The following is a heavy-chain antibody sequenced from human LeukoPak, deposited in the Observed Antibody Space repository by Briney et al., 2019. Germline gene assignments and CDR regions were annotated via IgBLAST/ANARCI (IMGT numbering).Heavy chain of an antibody. V-gene: IGHV1-8*01. CDR2: MNPNSGNT. CDR3: ARDGFQQGLFDY. CDR1: GYTFTSYD. J-gene: IGHJ4*02. Sequence: GASVKVSCKASGYTFTSYDINWVRQATGQGLEWMGWMNPNSGNTGYAQKFQGRVTITADKSTSTAYMELSSLRSEDTAVYYCARDGFQQGLFDYWGQGTLVTVSS. D-gene: IGHD6-13*01.